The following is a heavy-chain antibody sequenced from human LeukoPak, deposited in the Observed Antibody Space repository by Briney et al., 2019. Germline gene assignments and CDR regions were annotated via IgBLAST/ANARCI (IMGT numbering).Heavy chain of an antibody. CDR3: ARLVRQGSGSYYNTYNYYYMDV. D-gene: IGHD3-10*01. CDR1: GHTFTSYD. J-gene: IGHJ6*03. V-gene: IGHV1-8*01. CDR2: MNPNSGNT. Sequence: ASVKVSCKASGHTFTSYDINWVRQATGQGLEWMGWMNPNSGNTGYAQKFQGRVTMTRNTSISTAYMELSSLRSEDTAVYYCARLVRQGSGSYYNTYNYYYMDVWGKGTTVTVSS.